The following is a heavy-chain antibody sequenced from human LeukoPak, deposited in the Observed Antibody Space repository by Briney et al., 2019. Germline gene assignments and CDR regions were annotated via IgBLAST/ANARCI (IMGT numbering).Heavy chain of an antibody. J-gene: IGHJ6*02. D-gene: IGHD3-3*01. CDR3: ARTKSITIFGGTGSPPPYYYGMDV. CDR1: GGSISSYY. Sequence: SETLSLTCTVSGGSISSYYWGWIRQPPGKGLEWIGYIYYSGSTNYNPSLKSRVTISVDTSKNQFSLKLSSGTPADTAVYYCARTKSITIFGGTGSPPPYYYGMDVWGQGTTVTVSS. CDR2: IYYSGST. V-gene: IGHV4-59*08.